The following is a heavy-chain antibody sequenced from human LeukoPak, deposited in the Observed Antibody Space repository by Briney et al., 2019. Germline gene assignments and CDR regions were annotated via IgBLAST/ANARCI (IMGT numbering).Heavy chain of an antibody. V-gene: IGHV3-23*01. J-gene: IGHJ4*02. Sequence: GGSLRLSCAAPGFTFSTYTMSWVRQAPGKGLEWVSAISNSGGYTNYADSVKGRFTISRDNSKNTLYLQMKSLRAEDTAVYYCARGWGCGGDCYTYSDSWGRGTLVTVSS. D-gene: IGHD2-21*02. CDR2: ISNSGGYT. CDR1: GFTFSTYT. CDR3: ARGWGCGGDCYTYSDS.